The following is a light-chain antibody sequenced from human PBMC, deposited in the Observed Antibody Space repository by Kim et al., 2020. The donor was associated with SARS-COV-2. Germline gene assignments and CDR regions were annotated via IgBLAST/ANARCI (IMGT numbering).Light chain of an antibody. V-gene: IGLV3-19*01. Sequence: SSELTQDPAVSVALGQTVRITCQGDSLRTYYASWYQQKPGQAPALVIYAKNNRPSGIPDRFSGSSSGNTASLTLTGAQAEDEADYFCKSRDTSGDRLVFGGGTQLTVL. CDR3: KSRDTSGDRLV. CDR1: SLRTYY. J-gene: IGLJ2*01. CDR2: AKN.